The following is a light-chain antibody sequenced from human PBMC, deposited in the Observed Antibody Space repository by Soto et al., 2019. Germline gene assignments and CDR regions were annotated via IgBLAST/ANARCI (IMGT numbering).Light chain of an antibody. CDR3: MQGLKGAS. V-gene: IGKV1-33*01. Sequence: DIQMTQSPSSLSASVGDRVTIICRASQNIRNTLNWYQYKPGRAPKLLIYLGSNRASGVPDRFSGSGSGTDFTLKISRVEAGDVGVYYCMQGLKGASFGPGTKVDIK. CDR1: QNIRNT. CDR2: LGS. J-gene: IGKJ3*01.